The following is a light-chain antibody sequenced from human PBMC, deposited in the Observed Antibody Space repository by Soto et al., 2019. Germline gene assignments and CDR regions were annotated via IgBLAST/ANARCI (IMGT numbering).Light chain of an antibody. CDR1: QDITSY. CDR2: ATS. CDR3: QQRKNWPPIT. V-gene: IGKV1-9*01. Sequence: DIQLTQSPLFLSASVGDTVTITCRASQDITSYVAWYQQQPGKAPKLLIFATSNLQSGVPSRFSGRGSGTEFTLTIGSLEPEDSAVYYCQQRKNWPPITFGQGTRLEIK. J-gene: IGKJ5*01.